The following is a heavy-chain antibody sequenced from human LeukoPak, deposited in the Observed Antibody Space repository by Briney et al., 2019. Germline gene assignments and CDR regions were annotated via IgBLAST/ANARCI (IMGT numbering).Heavy chain of an antibody. J-gene: IGHJ4*02. CDR1: GFTFGDYA. Sequence: PGGSLRLSCTASGFTFGDYAMSWFRQAPGKGLEWVGFIRSKAYGGTTEYAASVKGRFTISRDDSKSIAYLQMNSLKTEDTAVYYCTRDQSPYYYGSGSNYWGQGTLVTVSS. V-gene: IGHV3-49*03. CDR2: IRSKAYGGTT. CDR3: TRDQSPYYYGSGSNY. D-gene: IGHD3-10*01.